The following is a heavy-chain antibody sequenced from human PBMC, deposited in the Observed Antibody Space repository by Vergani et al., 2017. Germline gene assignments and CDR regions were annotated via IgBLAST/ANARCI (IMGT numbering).Heavy chain of an antibody. D-gene: IGHD1-26*01. V-gene: IGHV3-30*18. CDR1: GFTFSSYG. CDR2: ISYDGSNK. CDR3: AKELGTSYQEAFDI. Sequence: VQLLESGGGLVQPGGSLRLSCAASGFTFSSYGMHWVRQAPGKGLEWVAVISYDGSNKYYADSVKGRFTISRDNSKNTLYLQMNSLRAEDTAVYYCAKELGTSYQEAFDIWGQGTMVTVSS. J-gene: IGHJ3*02.